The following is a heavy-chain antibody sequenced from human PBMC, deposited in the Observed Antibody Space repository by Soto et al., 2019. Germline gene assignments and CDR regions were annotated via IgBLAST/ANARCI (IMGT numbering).Heavy chain of an antibody. Sequence: SETLSLTCAVYGGSFSGYYWSWIRQPPGKGLEWIGEINHSGSTNYNPSLKSRVTISVDTSKTQFSLKLSFVTAADPAGYYCARGGGGSRWFDPWGQGTLGTVSS. J-gene: IGHJ5*02. D-gene: IGHD3-16*01. CDR1: GGSFSGYY. CDR2: INHSGST. V-gene: IGHV4-34*01. CDR3: ARGGGGSRWFDP.